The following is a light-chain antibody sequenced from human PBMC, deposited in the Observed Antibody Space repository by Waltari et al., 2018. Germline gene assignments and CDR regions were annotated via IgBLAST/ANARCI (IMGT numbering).Light chain of an antibody. CDR3: AAWDDSLSGPV. V-gene: IGLV1-47*01. Sequence: QSVLTQPPSASGTPGQRVTISCSGSSPNIGSNYVYWYQQLPGTAPKLLIYRNNQRPSVVPDRFSGSKSGTSASLAISGLRSEDEADYYCAAWDDSLSGPVFGGGTKLTVL. CDR1: SPNIGSNY. CDR2: RNN. J-gene: IGLJ2*01.